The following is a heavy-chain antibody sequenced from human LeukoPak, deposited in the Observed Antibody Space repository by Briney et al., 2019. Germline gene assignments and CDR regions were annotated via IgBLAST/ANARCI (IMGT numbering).Heavy chain of an antibody. CDR1: GGSISSGGYY. J-gene: IGHJ4*02. CDR2: IYYSGST. V-gene: IGHV4-31*03. Sequence: SETLSLTCTVSGGSISSGGYYWSWIRQHPGKGLEWIGYIYYSGSTYYNPSLKSRVTISVDTSKNQFSLKLSSVTAADTAVYYCARGGNPDPLDYWGQGTLVTVSS. D-gene: IGHD4-23*01. CDR3: ARGGNPDPLDY.